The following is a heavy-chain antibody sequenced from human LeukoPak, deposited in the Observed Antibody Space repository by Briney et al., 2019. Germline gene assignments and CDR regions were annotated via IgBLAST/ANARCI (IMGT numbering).Heavy chain of an antibody. Sequence: PGGSLRLSCAASGFTFSSYWMSWVRQAPGKGLEWVANIKKDGSEKYYVDSVKGRFTISRDNAKNSLYLQMNSLRAEDTAVYYCARDQVVIGYYYDSSGYGNWGQGTLVTVSS. V-gene: IGHV3-7*01. CDR2: IKKDGSEK. CDR1: GFTFSSYW. J-gene: IGHJ4*02. D-gene: IGHD3-22*01. CDR3: ARDQVVIGYYYDSSGYGN.